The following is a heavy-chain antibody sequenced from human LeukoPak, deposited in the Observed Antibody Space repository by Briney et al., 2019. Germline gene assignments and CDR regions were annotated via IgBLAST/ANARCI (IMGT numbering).Heavy chain of an antibody. CDR1: GFTFSSYS. D-gene: IGHD3-10*01. J-gene: IGHJ4*02. V-gene: IGHV3-21*01. CDR2: ISSSSSYI. Sequence: PGGSLRLSCAASGFTFSSYSMNWVSQAPGKGLEWVSSISSSSSYIYYADSVKGRFTISRDNAKNSLYLQMNSLRAEDTAVYYCAREGWFGELLSFYDYWGQGTLVTVSS. CDR3: AREGWFGELLSFYDY.